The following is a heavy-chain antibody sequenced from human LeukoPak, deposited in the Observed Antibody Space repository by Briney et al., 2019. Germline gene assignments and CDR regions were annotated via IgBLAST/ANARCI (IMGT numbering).Heavy chain of an antibody. J-gene: IGHJ3*02. CDR3: ARADSSGYTYAFDI. D-gene: IGHD3-22*01. V-gene: IGHV1-69*04. Sequence: GSSVKVSCKASGGTFSSYAISWVRQAPGQGLEWMGRIIPILGIANYAQMFQGRVTITADKSTSTAYMELSSLRSEDTAVYYCARADSSGYTYAFDIWGQGTMVTVSS. CDR1: GGTFSSYA. CDR2: IIPILGIA.